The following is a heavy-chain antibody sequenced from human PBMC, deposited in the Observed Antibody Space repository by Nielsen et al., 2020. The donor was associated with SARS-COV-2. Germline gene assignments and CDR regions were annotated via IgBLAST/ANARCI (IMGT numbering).Heavy chain of an antibody. J-gene: IGHJ6*02. CDR2: INTSDGST. D-gene: IGHD4-17*01. V-gene: IGHV1-46*01. Sequence: ASVKVSCEASGYTFTNYYMHWVRQAPGQGLEWMGIINTSDGSTTYAQKFQGRVTMTRDTSTRTVYMELRSLRSEDTAVYYCARDDTVTMYYYSYYGMDVWGQGTTVTVSS. CDR1: GYTFTNYY. CDR3: ARDDTVTMYYYSYYGMDV.